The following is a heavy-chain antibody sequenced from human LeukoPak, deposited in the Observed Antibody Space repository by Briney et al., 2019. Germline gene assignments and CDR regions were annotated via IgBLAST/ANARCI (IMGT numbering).Heavy chain of an antibody. J-gene: IGHJ4*02. CDR3: AKLGHDSTVPR. CDR1: VFTFTSDG. Sequence: GGSLRLSCAASVFTFTSDGMHWVRQAPGKGVEWVAVISYDGSNKYYADSVKGRFTISRDNSKNTQYLQMNSLRAEDTAVYYCAKLGHDSTVPRWGQGTLVTVSS. CDR2: ISYDGSNK. V-gene: IGHV3-30*18. D-gene: IGHD4-17*01.